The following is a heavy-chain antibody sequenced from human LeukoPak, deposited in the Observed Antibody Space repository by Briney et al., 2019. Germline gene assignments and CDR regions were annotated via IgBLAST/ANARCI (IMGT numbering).Heavy chain of an antibody. CDR1: GGSISSYY. CDR3: ARERKDVHYYYGMDV. J-gene: IGHJ6*02. Sequence: SETLSLTCTVSGGSISSYYWSWIRQPPGKGLEWIGYIYYSGSTNYNPSLKSRVTISVDTSKNQFSLKLSSVTAADTAVYYCARERKDVHYYYGMDVWGQGTTVTVSS. CDR2: IYYSGST. V-gene: IGHV4-59*01. D-gene: IGHD3-16*01.